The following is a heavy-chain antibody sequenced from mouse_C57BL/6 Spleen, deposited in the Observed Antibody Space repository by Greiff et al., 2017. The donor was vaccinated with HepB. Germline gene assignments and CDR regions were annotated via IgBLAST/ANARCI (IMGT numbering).Heavy chain of an antibody. CDR2: IHPNSGST. CDR1: GYTFTSYW. CDR3: ARSPPRLYDYGYFDV. D-gene: IGHD2-3*01. V-gene: IGHV1-64*01. Sequence: QVQLQQPGAELVKPGASVKLSCKASGYTFTSYWMHWVKQRPGQGLEWIGMIHPNSGSTNYNEKFKSKATLTVDKSSSTAYMQLSSLTSEDSAVYYCARSPPRLYDYGYFDVWGTGTTVTVSS. J-gene: IGHJ1*03.